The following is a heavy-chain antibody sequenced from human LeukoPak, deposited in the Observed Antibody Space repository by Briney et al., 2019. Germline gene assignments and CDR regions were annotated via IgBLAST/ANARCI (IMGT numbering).Heavy chain of an antibody. V-gene: IGHV4-31*03. D-gene: IGHD2-2*01. J-gene: IGHJ3*02. CDR2: IYYSGST. CDR3: AREVVPDVIDAFDI. CDR1: GGSISSGGYY. Sequence: PSETLSLTCTVSGGSISSGGYYWSWIRQHPGKGLEWIGYIYYSGSTYYNPSLKSRVTISVDTSKNQFSLKLSSVTAADTAVYYCAREVVPDVIDAFDIWGQGTMVTVSS.